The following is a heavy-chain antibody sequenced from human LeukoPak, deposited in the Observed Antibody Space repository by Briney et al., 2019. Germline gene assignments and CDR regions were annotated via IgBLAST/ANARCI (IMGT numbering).Heavy chain of an antibody. CDR1: GGSISSYY. J-gene: IGHJ6*02. Sequence: SETLSLTCTVSGGSISSYYWSWIQQPPGKGLEWIGYIYYSGSTNYNPSLKSRVTISVDTSKNQFSLKLSSVTAADTAVYYCARGYGDYYYYYGMDVWGQGTTVTVSS. D-gene: IGHD4-17*01. CDR3: ARGYGDYYYYYGMDV. CDR2: IYYSGST. V-gene: IGHV4-59*01.